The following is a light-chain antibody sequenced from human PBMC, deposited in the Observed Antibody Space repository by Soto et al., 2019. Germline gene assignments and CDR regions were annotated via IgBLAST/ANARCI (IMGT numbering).Light chain of an antibody. J-gene: IGKJ4*01. CDR1: QSVNNY. Sequence: EIVLTQSPATLSLSRGEIATXXCXASQSVNNYLAWYQQRPGQAPRLLIYDASNRATGIPARFSGSGSGTDFTLTISSLEPEDFAVYYCQQRSNWPLTFGGGTKVDIK. V-gene: IGKV3-11*01. CDR3: QQRSNWPLT. CDR2: DAS.